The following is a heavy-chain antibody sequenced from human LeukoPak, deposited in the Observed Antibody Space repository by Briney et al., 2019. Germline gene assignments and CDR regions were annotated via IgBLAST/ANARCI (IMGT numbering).Heavy chain of an antibody. CDR3: ARVNILTGYYFDY. V-gene: IGHV4-38-2*01. D-gene: IGHD3-9*01. J-gene: IGHJ4*02. CDR2: IYHSGST. Sequence: SETLSLTCAVSGYSISSGYYWGWIRQPPGKGLEWIGSIYHSGSTYYNPSLKSRVTISVDTSKNQFSLKLSSVTAADTAAYYCARVNILTGYYFDYWGQGTLVTVSS. CDR1: GYSISSGYY.